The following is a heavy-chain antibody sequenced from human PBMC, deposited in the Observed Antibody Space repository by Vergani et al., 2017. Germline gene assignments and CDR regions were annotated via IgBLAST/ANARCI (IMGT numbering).Heavy chain of an antibody. CDR3: AREGFYDYVWGSYRLRGGYYFDY. D-gene: IGHD3-16*02. Sequence: QVQLVQSGAEVKKPGASVKGSCKASGYTFTSYAMHWVRQAPGQRLEWMGWINAGNGNTKYSQKFQGRVTITRDTSASTAYMELSSLGSEDTAVYYCAREGFYDYVWGSYRLRGGYYFDYWGQGTLVTVSS. CDR1: GYTFTSYA. J-gene: IGHJ4*02. CDR2: INAGNGNT. V-gene: IGHV1-3*01.